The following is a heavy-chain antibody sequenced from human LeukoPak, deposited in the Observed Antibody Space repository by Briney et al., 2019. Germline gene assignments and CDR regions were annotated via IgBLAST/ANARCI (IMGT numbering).Heavy chain of an antibody. D-gene: IGHD3-3*01. J-gene: IGHJ4*02. CDR1: GFTFSSYA. Sequence: GGSLRLSCAASGFTFSSYAMQWVRQAPGKGLEWVAVISYDGSNKYYADSVKGRFTISRDNSKNTLYLQMNSLRAEDTAVYYCARDLDYDFWSGYFDYWGQGTLVTVSS. V-gene: IGHV3-30-3*01. CDR2: ISYDGSNK. CDR3: ARDLDYDFWSGYFDY.